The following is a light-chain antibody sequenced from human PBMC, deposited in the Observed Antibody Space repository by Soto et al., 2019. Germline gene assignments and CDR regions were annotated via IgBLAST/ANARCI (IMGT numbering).Light chain of an antibody. Sequence: QSVLTQPPSVSGAPGQRVTISCTGSSSNIGAGYDVHWYQQHPGTAPRLLIYGATHRPSGVPERFSGSRSGSSASLTITGLQAEDEADYYCSSYAGSNNYVFGIGTKLTVL. CDR3: SSYAGSNNYV. J-gene: IGLJ1*01. CDR1: SSNIGAGYD. V-gene: IGLV1-40*01. CDR2: GAT.